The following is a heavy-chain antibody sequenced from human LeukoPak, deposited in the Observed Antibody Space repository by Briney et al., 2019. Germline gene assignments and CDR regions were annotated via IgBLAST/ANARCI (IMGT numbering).Heavy chain of an antibody. CDR2: IIPIFGTA. D-gene: IGHD2-2*02. Sequence: SVKVSCKASGGTFSSYTISWVRQAPGQGLEWIGGIIPIFGTANYAQKFQGRVTITADESTSTAYMELSSLRSEDTAVYYCARDGCSSTGCYTVNNWFDPWGQGTLVTVSS. CDR1: GGTFSSYT. J-gene: IGHJ5*02. V-gene: IGHV1-69*13. CDR3: ARDGCSSTGCYTVNNWFDP.